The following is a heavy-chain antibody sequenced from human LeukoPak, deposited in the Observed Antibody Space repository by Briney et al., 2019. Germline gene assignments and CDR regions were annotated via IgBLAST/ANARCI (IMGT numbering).Heavy chain of an antibody. CDR3: ARALKADFWSGYHLDY. J-gene: IGHJ4*02. CDR2: ISAYNGNT. V-gene: IGHV1-18*01. CDR1: GYTFTSYG. D-gene: IGHD3-3*01. Sequence: ASVKVSCKASGYTFTSYGISWVRQAPGQGLERMGWISAYNGNTNYAQKLQGRVTMTTDTSTSTAYMELRSLRSDDTAVYYCARALKADFWSGYHLDYWGQGTLVTVSS.